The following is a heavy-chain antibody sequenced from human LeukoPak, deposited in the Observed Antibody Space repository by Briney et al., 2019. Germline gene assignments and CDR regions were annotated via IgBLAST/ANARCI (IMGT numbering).Heavy chain of an antibody. Sequence: PSETLSLTCTVSGGSISSSSYYWGWIRQPPGKGLEWIGGIYYSGSTYYNPSLKSRVTISVDTSKNQFSLKLSSVTAADTAVYYCARLPYDFWSGFPHYFDYWGQGTLVTVSS. V-gene: IGHV4-39*01. CDR1: GGSISSSSYY. CDR2: IYYSGST. J-gene: IGHJ4*02. CDR3: ARLPYDFWSGFPHYFDY. D-gene: IGHD3-3*01.